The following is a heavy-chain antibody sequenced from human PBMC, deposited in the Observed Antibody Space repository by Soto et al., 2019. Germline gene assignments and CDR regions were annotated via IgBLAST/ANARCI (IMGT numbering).Heavy chain of an antibody. CDR1: GFTFSSYG. CDR2: ISSDGSSI. D-gene: IGHD4-4*01. CDR3: GRSREGYSYFEH. J-gene: IGHJ4*02. Sequence: PGGSLRLSCAASGFTFSSYGMHWVRQAPGAGPVWVSRISSDGSSIYYADSVKGRFTVSRDNAKNTLYLQMSSLRADDTAVYYCGRSREGYSYFEHWGQGILVTVSS. V-gene: IGHV3-74*01.